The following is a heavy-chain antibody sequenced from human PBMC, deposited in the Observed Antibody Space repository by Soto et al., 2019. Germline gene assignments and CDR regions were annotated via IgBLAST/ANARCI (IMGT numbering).Heavy chain of an antibody. Sequence: QVQLQESGPGLVKPSETLSLSCTVSGGSINSYYWSWIRQSPGKRMEWIGYVHHSWGSSYNPSLRSGVAISLDTSKSQFSLKVPSVPATDTAVYSCARQGFGPLHGLVDVWGQGTTVTVSS. J-gene: IGHJ6*02. D-gene: IGHD3-10*01. CDR1: GGSINSYY. V-gene: IGHV4-59*08. CDR2: VHHSWGS. CDR3: ARQGFGPLHGLVDV.